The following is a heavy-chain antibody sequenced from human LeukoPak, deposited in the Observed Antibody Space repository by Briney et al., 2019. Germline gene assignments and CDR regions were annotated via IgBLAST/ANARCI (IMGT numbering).Heavy chain of an antibody. J-gene: IGHJ4*02. D-gene: IGHD3-22*01. Sequence: SETLSLTCTVSGGSISSGDYYWSWIRQPPGKGQEWIGYIYYSGSTYYNPSLKSRVTISVDTSKNQFSLKLSSVTAADTAVYYCARGRYDSSGYYLAYWGQGTLVTVSS. V-gene: IGHV4-30-4*01. CDR1: GGSISSGDYY. CDR2: IYYSGST. CDR3: ARGRYDSSGYYLAY.